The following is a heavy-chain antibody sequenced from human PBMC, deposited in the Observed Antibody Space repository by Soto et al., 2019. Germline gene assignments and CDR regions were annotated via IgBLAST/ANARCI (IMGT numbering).Heavy chain of an antibody. Sequence: GGSLRLSCAASGFSFSNYAMNWVRQAPGKGLEWVAGISDGGDLTYNADSVRGRFTISRDNSRNTLYLQMNSLRAEDTAVYYCARRVIGSSSAFDIWGQGTMVTVSS. J-gene: IGHJ3*02. D-gene: IGHD3-10*01. V-gene: IGHV3-23*01. CDR3: ARRVIGSSSAFDI. CDR2: ISDGGDLT. CDR1: GFSFSNYA.